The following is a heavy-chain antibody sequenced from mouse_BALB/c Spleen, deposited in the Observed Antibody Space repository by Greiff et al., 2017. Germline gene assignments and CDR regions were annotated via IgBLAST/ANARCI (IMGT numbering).Heavy chain of an antibody. CDR2: ISYDGSN. CDR3: ARVRRYDLDN. Sequence: EVQLQESGPGLVKPSQSLFLTCSVTGYSITSGYSWNWIRQFPGNKLEWMGYISYDGSNNYNPSLKNRISITRDTSKNQFFLKLNSVTTEDTATYYCARVRRYDLDNWGQGTTVTVSA. CDR1: GYSITSGYS. J-gene: IGHJ4*01. V-gene: IGHV3-6*02.